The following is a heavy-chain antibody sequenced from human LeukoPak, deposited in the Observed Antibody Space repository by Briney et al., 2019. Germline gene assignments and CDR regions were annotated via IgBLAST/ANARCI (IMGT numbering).Heavy chain of an antibody. J-gene: IGHJ5*02. V-gene: IGHV3-74*01. Sequence: GGSLRLSCAASGFTFSSYWMHWVRQAPGKGLVWVSRINRDGSSTSYADSVKGRFTISRDNAKNTLYLQMNSLRAEDTAVYYCARDPDSSGYPNWFDPWGQGTLVTVSS. CDR3: ARDPDSSGYPNWFDP. CDR2: INRDGSST. D-gene: IGHD3-22*01. CDR1: GFTFSSYW.